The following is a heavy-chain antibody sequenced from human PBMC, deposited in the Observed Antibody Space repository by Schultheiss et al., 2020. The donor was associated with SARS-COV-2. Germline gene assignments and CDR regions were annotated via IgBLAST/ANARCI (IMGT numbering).Heavy chain of an antibody. CDR2: VYYRGST. CDR1: GGSIRSTNW. CDR3: ARENFDY. Sequence: SETLSLTCAVSGGSIRSTNWWSWVRQPPGKGLEWIGYVYYRGSTNYNPSLKSRVTMSVDTSKNQFSLKLSSVTAADTAVYYCARENFDYWGQGTLVTVSS. J-gene: IGHJ4*02. V-gene: IGHV4-4*02.